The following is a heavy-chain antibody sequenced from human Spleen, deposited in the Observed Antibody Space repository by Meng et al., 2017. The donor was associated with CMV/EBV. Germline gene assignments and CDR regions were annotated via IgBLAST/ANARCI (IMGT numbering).Heavy chain of an antibody. Sequence: QVQLQQWGAGLLKPSXXXXLXXXVYXGSFSGYYWSWIRQPPGKGLEWIREINHSGSTNYNPSLKSRVTISVDTSKNQFSLKLSSVTAADTAVYYCARCPTLGGMVRGVYRGGYFDYWGQGTLVTVSS. CDR3: ARCPTLGGMVRGVYRGGYFDY. J-gene: IGHJ4*02. D-gene: IGHD3-10*01. V-gene: IGHV4-34*01. CDR1: XGSFSGYY. CDR2: INHSGST.